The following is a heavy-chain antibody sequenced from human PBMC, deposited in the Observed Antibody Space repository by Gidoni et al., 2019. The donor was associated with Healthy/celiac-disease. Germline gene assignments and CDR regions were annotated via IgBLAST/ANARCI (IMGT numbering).Heavy chain of an antibody. V-gene: IGHV3-33*01. CDR2: IWYDGSNK. D-gene: IGHD4-4*01. CDR3: ARGDYSKTSSIYYYGMDV. Sequence: QVQLVESGGGVVQPGRSLRLSCAASGFTFSSYGMHWVRQAPGKGLEWVAVIWYDGSNKYYADSVKGRFTISRDNSKNTLYLQMNSLRAEDTAVYYCARGDYSKTSSIYYYGMDVWGQGTTVTVSS. J-gene: IGHJ6*02. CDR1: GFTFSSYG.